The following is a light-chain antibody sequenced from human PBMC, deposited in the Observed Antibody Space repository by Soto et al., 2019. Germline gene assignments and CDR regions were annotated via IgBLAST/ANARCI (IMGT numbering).Light chain of an antibody. J-gene: IGKJ1*01. CDR3: QQSYSTPTWT. CDR2: AAS. CDR1: QSVSSY. V-gene: IGKV1-39*01. Sequence: IQLTQSPSSLSASVGSRVPITCRASQSVSSYLDWYQQKPGKAPKLLIYAASSLASGIPSRFSGSGSGTDFTLTISSLQPEDFATYYCQQSYSTPTWTFGQGTKVDIK.